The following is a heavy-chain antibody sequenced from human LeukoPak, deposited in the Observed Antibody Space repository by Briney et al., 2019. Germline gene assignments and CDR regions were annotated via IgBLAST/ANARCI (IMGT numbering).Heavy chain of an antibody. J-gene: IGHJ3*02. CDR3: ARGELSYDAFDI. D-gene: IGHD1-26*01. V-gene: IGHV1-8*01. CDR2: MSPNSGDT. CDR1: GYTFTSDD. Sequence: ASVKVSCKASGYTFTSDDINWVRQAPGQGLEWMGWMSPNSGDTGYAQKFQGRVTMTRNTSISTAYMELSSLRSEDTAVYYCARGELSYDAFDIWGQGTMVTVSS.